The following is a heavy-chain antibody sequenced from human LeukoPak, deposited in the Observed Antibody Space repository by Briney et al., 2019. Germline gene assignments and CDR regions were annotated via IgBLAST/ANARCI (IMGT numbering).Heavy chain of an antibody. D-gene: IGHD6-19*01. J-gene: IGHJ4*02. Sequence: ETLSLTCTVSGGSISSYYWSWIRQPAGKGLEWTGRIYTSGSTNYNPSLKSRVTMSVDTSKNQFSLKLSSVTAADTAVYYCARDPEGYSSGSNFDYWGQGTLVTVSS. CDR3: ARDPEGYSSGSNFDY. CDR1: GGSISSYY. V-gene: IGHV4-4*07. CDR2: IYTSGST.